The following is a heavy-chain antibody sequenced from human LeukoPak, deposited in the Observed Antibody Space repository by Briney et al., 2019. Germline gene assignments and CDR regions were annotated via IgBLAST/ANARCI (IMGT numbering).Heavy chain of an antibody. V-gene: IGHV3-23*01. Sequence: GGSLRLSCAASGFTFASYAMGWVCQAPGKGLEWVSAITATGGAIYYADSVKGRFTISRDNSKNTLYLQMNSLRAEDTAVYYCAKGQLADFDYWGQGTLVTVSS. CDR1: GFTFASYA. J-gene: IGHJ4*02. D-gene: IGHD6-13*01. CDR2: ITATGGAI. CDR3: AKGQLADFDY.